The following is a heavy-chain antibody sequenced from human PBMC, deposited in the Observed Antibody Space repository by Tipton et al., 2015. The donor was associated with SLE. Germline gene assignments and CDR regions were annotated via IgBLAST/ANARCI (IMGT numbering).Heavy chain of an antibody. J-gene: IGHJ3*01. Sequence: TLSLTCTVSYDSISTYWLSWIRQPPGKGLEWIGYAYYSRNTNYNPSLKSRVSISIDTSKNQVSLKLSSVTAADTADYYGAKFLLIGNRHSDAFDVWGQGALVTASS. CDR3: AKFLLIGNRHSDAFDV. D-gene: IGHD1-20*01. V-gene: IGHV4-59*01. CDR1: YDSISTYW. CDR2: AYYSRNT.